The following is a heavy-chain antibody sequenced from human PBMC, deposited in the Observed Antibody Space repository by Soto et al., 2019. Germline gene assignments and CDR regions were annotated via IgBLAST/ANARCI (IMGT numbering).Heavy chain of an antibody. Sequence: QVQLVQSGAEMRKPGFSLRVSCKASGGTFSDYAFSWVRQAPGQGLEWMGGIVPRFGSPNYAQKFGGRVTITADTSTSTVYMELSGLRFDDTAVYFCARDRIQLRLGKYSFNGMDVWGQGTTITVSS. D-gene: IGHD3-16*01. V-gene: IGHV1-69*06. CDR2: IVPRFGSP. CDR3: ARDRIQLRLGKYSFNGMDV. J-gene: IGHJ6*02. CDR1: GGTFSDYA.